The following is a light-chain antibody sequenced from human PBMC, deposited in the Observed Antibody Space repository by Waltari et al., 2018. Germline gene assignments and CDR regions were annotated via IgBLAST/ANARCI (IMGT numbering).Light chain of an antibody. CDR2: KVS. CDR1: QSLVHSDGNTY. J-gene: IGKJ1*01. Sequence: DVVMTQSPLSLPVTLGQPASISCRSSQSLVHSDGNTYLNWFQQRPGQSPRRLIYKVSNRDSGVPDRFSGSGSCTDFTLKSSTVEAEDVGVYYCMQGSHWPPWTFGQGTKVENK. V-gene: IGKV2-30*02. CDR3: MQGSHWPPWT.